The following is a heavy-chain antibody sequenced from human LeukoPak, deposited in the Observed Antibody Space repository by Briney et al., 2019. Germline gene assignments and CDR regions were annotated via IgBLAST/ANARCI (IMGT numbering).Heavy chain of an antibody. CDR3: AREAGPYGMDV. CDR2: ISWNSGSI. Sequence: PGGSLRLSCAASGFTFDDYAMHWVRQAPGKGLEWVSGISWNSGSIGYADSVKGRFTISRDNSKNTLYLQMNSLRAEDTAVYYCAREAGPYGMDVWGQGTTVTVSS. V-gene: IGHV3-9*01. J-gene: IGHJ6*02. CDR1: GFTFDDYA.